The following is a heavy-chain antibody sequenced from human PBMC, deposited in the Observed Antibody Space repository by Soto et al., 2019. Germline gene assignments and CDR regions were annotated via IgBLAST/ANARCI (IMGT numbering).Heavy chain of an antibody. V-gene: IGHV3-7*04. CDR2: INQDGSEK. J-gene: IGHJ4*02. D-gene: IGHD1-26*01. Sequence: EMYLVESGGGLVQTGGSQRLSCEISQSAEATVRRDWMNWVRQAPGKGLEWVAHINQDGSEKYYLDSVKGRFTISRDNAKNSLYLQMNSLGAGDTAMYYCSGGVGDAFWGQGTLVTVSS. CDR1: QSAEATVRRDW. CDR3: SGGVGDAF.